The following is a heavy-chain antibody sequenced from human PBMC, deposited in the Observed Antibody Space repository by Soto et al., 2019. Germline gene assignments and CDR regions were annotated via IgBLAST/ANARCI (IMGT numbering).Heavy chain of an antibody. J-gene: IGHJ6*02. V-gene: IGHV3-64*04. CDR3: AKSQWELLDYGMAV. Sequence: PGGSLRLSCAASGFTLSGDAMDWVRQAPGKGLEYVSGISSNGVGTYYANSVQGRFTISRDNSKNTLYLQMNSLRAEDTAVYYCAKSQWELLDYGMAVWGQGTTVPVSS. CDR2: ISSNGVGT. CDR1: GFTLSGDA. D-gene: IGHD1-26*01.